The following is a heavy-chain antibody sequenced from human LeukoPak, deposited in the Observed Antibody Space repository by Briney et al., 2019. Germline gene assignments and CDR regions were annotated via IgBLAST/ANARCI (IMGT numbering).Heavy chain of an antibody. CDR2: IKQDGSEK. Sequence: GGSLRLSCAASGLTFSSYWMGWVRQAPGKGLEWVANIKQDGSEKHYVDSVTGRFTISRDNTKNSLYLQMNSLRADDTAVYYCARDLAGPPQEAFDIWGQGTMVTVSS. J-gene: IGHJ3*02. CDR3: ARDLAGPPQEAFDI. V-gene: IGHV3-7*01. CDR1: GLTFSSYW.